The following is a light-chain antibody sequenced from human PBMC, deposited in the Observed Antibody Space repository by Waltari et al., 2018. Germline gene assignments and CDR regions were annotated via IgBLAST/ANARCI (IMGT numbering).Light chain of an antibody. CDR2: GVS. V-gene: IGLV2-14*01. Sequence: QSALTQPASVSGSPGQSITISCTGTSSDVGGYTNVSWYQQHPGKAPKLMIYGVSRRPSGVSNRFSGSKSGNTASLTISGLQAEDEADYYCNSYTSSSTSYVVFGGGTKLTVL. CDR3: NSYTSSSTSYVV. CDR1: SSDVGGYTN. J-gene: IGLJ2*01.